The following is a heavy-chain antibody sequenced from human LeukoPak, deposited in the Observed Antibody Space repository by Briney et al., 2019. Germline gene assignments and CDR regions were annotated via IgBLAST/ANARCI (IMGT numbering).Heavy chain of an antibody. CDR2: FYYTGST. CDR1: GGSISSGPYY. CDR3: ARHTSGIAAAGIDY. D-gene: IGHD6-13*01. Sequence: SETLSLTCTVSGGSISSGPYYWVWIRQPPGKGLEWIGNFYYTGSTNYNPSLKSRLTISVDTSKNQFSLNLNSVTAADTAVYYCARHTSGIAAAGIDYWGQGTLVTVSS. V-gene: IGHV4-39*01. J-gene: IGHJ4*02.